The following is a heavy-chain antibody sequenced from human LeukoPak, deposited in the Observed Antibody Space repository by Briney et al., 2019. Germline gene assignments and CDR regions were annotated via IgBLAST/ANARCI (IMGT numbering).Heavy chain of an antibody. CDR2: SRNKANSYTT. Sequence: GGSLRLSRVVSGFTFSPYSMNWVRQAPGKGLEWVGRSRNKANSYTTEYAPSVKGRFSISRDDSKNLLDLQMNSLKTEDTALYYCASSYCSAGRCYDYWGQGTLVTVSS. CDR3: ASSYCSAGRCYDY. CDR1: GFTFSPYS. V-gene: IGHV3-72*01. J-gene: IGHJ4*02. D-gene: IGHD2-15*01.